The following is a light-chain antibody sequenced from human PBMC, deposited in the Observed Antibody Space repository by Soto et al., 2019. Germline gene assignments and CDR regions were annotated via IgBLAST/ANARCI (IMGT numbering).Light chain of an antibody. Sequence: EIVMTQSPATLSVSPGGRATLSCRASQSISDTLAWYQQKPGQAPRLLIYSASNRATGIPDRFSGSESGTDFTLTISRLEPEDFAMYYCQQYGSSSTFGGGTKVEIK. CDR3: QQYGSSST. J-gene: IGKJ4*01. V-gene: IGKV3-20*01. CDR2: SAS. CDR1: QSISDT.